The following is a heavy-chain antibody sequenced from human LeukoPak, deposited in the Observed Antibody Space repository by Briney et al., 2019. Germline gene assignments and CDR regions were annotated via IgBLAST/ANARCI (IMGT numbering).Heavy chain of an antibody. CDR3: ARDQGSSFSLDY. V-gene: IGHV3-74*01. D-gene: IGHD6-13*01. CDR2: INGDGDYT. J-gene: IGHJ4*02. CDR1: GVTFSTYW. Sequence: GGSLRLSCEASGVTFSTYWTHWVRQSPGKGLMWVARINGDGDYTTYADSVKGRFTISRDNAKNSLYLQMNSLRAEDTAVYYCARDQGSSFSLDYWGQGTLVTVSS.